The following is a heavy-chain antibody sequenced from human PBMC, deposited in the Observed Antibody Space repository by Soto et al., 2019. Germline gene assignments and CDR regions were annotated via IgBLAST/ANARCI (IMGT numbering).Heavy chain of an antibody. CDR2: INHSGST. V-gene: IGHV4-34*01. CDR1: GLSFSGYY. CDR3: ARAPCTNGVCYWDY. J-gene: IGHJ4*02. D-gene: IGHD2-8*01. Sequence: ASETLSLTCAVYGLSFSGYYWSWIRQPPGKGLEWIGEINHSGSTNYNPSLKSRVTISVDTSKNQFSLKLSSVAAADTAVYYCARAPCTNGVCYWDYWGQGTLVTVSS.